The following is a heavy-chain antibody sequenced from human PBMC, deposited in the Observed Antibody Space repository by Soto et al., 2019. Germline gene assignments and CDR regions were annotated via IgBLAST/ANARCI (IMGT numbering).Heavy chain of an antibody. J-gene: IGHJ4*02. CDR1: GFTFSSYA. CDR3: AKDLGWVLNPYFDY. CDR2: ISGSGGST. V-gene: IGHV3-23*01. D-gene: IGHD2-8*01. Sequence: GGSLRLSCAASGFTFSSYAMSWVRQAPGKGLEWVSAISGSGGSTYYADSVKGRFTISGANSKNTLYLQMNSLRAEDTAVYYCAKDLGWVLNPYFDYWGQGTLVTVSS.